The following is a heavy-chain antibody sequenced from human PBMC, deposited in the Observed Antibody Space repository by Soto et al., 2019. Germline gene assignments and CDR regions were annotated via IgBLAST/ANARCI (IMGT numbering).Heavy chain of an antibody. CDR1: GGTFRNYP. CDR2: LFPLTDIP. Sequence: QVQLVPSGTEVKKPGSSVKVSCTASGGTFRNYPINWVRQAPGQGLEWMGSLFPLTDIPDYAQNFQARLTISADKSTSTAYMELSSLTSDDTAMDFCARGPLVVLNYFESWGQGTLVTVSS. J-gene: IGHJ4*02. V-gene: IGHV1-69*02. CDR3: ARGPLVVLNYFES.